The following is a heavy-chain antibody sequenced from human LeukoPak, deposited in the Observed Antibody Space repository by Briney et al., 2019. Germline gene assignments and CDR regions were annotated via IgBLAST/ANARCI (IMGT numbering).Heavy chain of an antibody. CDR3: ARGTKQWPTFDY. CDR1: GYTFTGYD. Sequence: ASVKVPCKASGYTFTGYDMHWVRQAPGQGLEWMGWINAGNGNTKYSQEFQGRVTITMDTSASTAYMELSSLRSEDMAVYYCARGTKQWPTFDYWGQGPLVTVSS. V-gene: IGHV1-3*03. D-gene: IGHD6-19*01. CDR2: INAGNGNT. J-gene: IGHJ4*02.